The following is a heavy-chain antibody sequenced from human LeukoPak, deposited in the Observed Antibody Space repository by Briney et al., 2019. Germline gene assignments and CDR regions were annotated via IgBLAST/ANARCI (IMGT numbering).Heavy chain of an antibody. Sequence: KPSETLSLTCTVSGGSISNYYWNWIRQPPGKGPEWIGCISDTGTTKYNPAFKSRVTVSVDPSKNQFSLKLTSVTAANTAVYFCATGYYEPFERWGQGTLVSVSS. CDR3: ATGYYEPFER. CDR2: ISDTGTT. J-gene: IGHJ4*02. D-gene: IGHD3-22*01. V-gene: IGHV4-59*01. CDR1: GGSISNYY.